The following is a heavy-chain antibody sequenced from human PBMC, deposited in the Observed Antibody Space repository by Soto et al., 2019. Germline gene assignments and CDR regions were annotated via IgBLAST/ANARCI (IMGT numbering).Heavy chain of an antibody. CDR1: GYIFPDHY. CDR2: INPKSGGI. D-gene: IGHD3-16*01. CDR3: ALTSEDRLVRSLDF. V-gene: IGHV1-2*02. J-gene: IGHJ4*02. Sequence: SVKGSCKASGYIFPDHYLHWGRQAPGQGLEWMGWINPKSGGISNAQKFQGRVTMTRDTSNSTAYMEVRRLRADDTAVYYCALTSEDRLVRSLDFWGQGTLVTVSS.